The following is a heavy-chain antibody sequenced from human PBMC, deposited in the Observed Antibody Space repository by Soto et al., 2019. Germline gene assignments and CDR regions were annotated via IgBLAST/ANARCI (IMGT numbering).Heavy chain of an antibody. Sequence: EVQLVESGGGLVQPGRSLRLACEASGFMFDNSGMHWVRQAPGKGLEWVSGISWNGVNIGYADSVKGRFSISRDNAKESLFLQMNSVRPDDTAFYSCVKAGVRDLIVEVPVYFDIWGQGTLVTVSS. D-gene: IGHD2-21*01. V-gene: IGHV3-9*01. CDR1: GFMFDNSG. J-gene: IGHJ4*02. CDR2: ISWNGVNI. CDR3: VKAGVRDLIVEVPVYFDI.